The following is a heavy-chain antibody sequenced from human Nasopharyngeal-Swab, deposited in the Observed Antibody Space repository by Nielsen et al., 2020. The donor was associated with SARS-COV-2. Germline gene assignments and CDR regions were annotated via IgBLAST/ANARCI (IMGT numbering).Heavy chain of an antibody. Sequence: GSLRLSCSVSDGSISSTSYYWGWIRQPPGKGLEWIGSRYYSGSTYYNPSLESRVTISVDTSKNQFSLRLSSVTAADTAVYYCARTYDLWSGDKYAEYFQHWGQGTLVTVSS. V-gene: IGHV4-39*07. CDR3: ARTYDLWSGDKYAEYFQH. CDR2: RYYSGST. J-gene: IGHJ1*01. CDR1: DGSISSTSYY. D-gene: IGHD3-3*01.